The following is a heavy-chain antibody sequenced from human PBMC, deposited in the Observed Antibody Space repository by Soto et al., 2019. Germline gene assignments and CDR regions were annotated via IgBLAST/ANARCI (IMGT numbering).Heavy chain of an antibody. CDR2: MNPNSGNT. CDR1: GYTFTSYD. V-gene: IGHV1-8*01. D-gene: IGHD5-18*01. J-gene: IGHJ6*02. CDR3: ARGVDTAMVIYYYYGMDV. Sequence: QVQLVQSGAEVKKPGASVKVSCKASGYTFTSYDINWVRQATGQGLEWMGWMNPNSGNTGYAQKFQGRVTRTRNTSISTAYMELSSLRSEDTAVYYCARGVDTAMVIYYYYGMDVWGQGTTVTVSS.